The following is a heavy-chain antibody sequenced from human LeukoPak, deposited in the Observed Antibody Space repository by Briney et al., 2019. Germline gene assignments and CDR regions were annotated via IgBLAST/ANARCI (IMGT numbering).Heavy chain of an antibody. Sequence: GSLRLSCAASGFTFSSYATSWVRQAPGKGLEWIGSIHYSGSTYYNPSLKSRVTISVDTSKNQFSLKLTSVTAADTAVYYCARHNLLPPLLKLLRKPGWFDPWGQGTLVTVSS. CDR1: GFTFSSYA. CDR3: ARHNLLPPLLKLLRKPGWFDP. D-gene: IGHD3-22*01. CDR2: IHYSGST. V-gene: IGHV4-39*01. J-gene: IGHJ5*02.